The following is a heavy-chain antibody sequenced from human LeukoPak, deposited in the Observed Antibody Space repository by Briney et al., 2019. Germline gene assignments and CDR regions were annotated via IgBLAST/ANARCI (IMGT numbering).Heavy chain of an antibody. CDR1: GYTFTSYG. J-gene: IGHJ5*02. Sequence: ASVRVSCKASGYTFTSYGISWVRQAPGQGLEWMGWISAYNGNTNYAQKLQGRVTMTTDTSTSTAYMELRSLRSDDTAVYYCARDRGAMVRGVTPRLDPWGQGTLVTVSS. CDR2: ISAYNGNT. V-gene: IGHV1-18*01. D-gene: IGHD3-10*01. CDR3: ARDRGAMVRGVTPRLDP.